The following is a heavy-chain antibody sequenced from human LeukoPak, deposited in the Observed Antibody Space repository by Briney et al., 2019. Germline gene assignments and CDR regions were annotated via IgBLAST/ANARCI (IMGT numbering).Heavy chain of an antibody. CDR2: ISGSGGST. V-gene: IGHV3-23*01. CDR3: AKDLSDESC. Sequence: GGSLSLSCAASGFTFSSYAMSWLRTAPGKGLEWVTDISGSGGSTYYADSVKGWFTISRDNSKNTLYLQMNSLRAEDTAVYYCAKDLSDESCWGQGTLVTVSS. CDR1: GFTFSSYA. J-gene: IGHJ4*02.